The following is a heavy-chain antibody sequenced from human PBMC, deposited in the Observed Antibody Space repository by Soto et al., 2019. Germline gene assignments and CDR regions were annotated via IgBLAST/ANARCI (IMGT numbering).Heavy chain of an antibody. D-gene: IGHD1-26*01. V-gene: IGHV3-53*01. Sequence: EVQLVESGGGLIQPGGSLRLSCAASGLTVSSSYMSWVRQAPGKGLEWVSTISGAGSTYYADSVKGRFTISRDDSKNTLYLQMSSLRADDTAIYYFAGDGGSSKIYYWGRGTLVTVSS. CDR2: ISGAGST. CDR3: AGDGGSSKIYY. J-gene: IGHJ4*02. CDR1: GLTVSSSY.